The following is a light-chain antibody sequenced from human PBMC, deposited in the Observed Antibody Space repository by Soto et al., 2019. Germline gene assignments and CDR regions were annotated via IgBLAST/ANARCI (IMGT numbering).Light chain of an antibody. V-gene: IGKV3-20*01. J-gene: IGKJ5*01. CDR1: QSVSSN. CDR3: QQYGSSPPIT. CDR2: GAS. Sequence: EIVMTQSPATLSVSPGERATLSCRASQSVSSNLAWYQQKPGQAPRLLIYGASSRATGIPDRFSGSGSGTDFTLTFSRLEPEDFAVYYCQQYGSSPPITFGQGTRLEIK.